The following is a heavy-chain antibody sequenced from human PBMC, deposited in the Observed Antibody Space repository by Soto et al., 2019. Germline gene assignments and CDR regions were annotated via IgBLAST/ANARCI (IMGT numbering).Heavy chain of an antibody. J-gene: IGHJ5*02. V-gene: IGHV3-21*01. D-gene: IGHD6-19*01. CDR1: GFTFSSYS. CDR3: AREAGTWHLPLNWFDP. CDR2: ISSSSSYI. Sequence: GGSLRLSCAASGFTFSSYSMNWVRQAPGKGLEWVSSISSSSSYIYYADSVKGRFTISRDNAKNSLYLQMNSLRAEDTAVYYCAREAGTWHLPLNWFDPWGQGTLVTVSS.